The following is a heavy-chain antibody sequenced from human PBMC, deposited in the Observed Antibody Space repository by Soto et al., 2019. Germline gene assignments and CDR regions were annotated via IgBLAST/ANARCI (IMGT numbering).Heavy chain of an antibody. V-gene: IGHV1-69*08. CDR2: IIPILGIA. J-gene: IGHJ4*02. CDR3: ARDGMTTVTTTYTMGY. CDR1: GGTFSSYT. Sequence: QVQLVQSGAEVKKPGSSVKVSCKASGGTFSSYTISWVRQAPGQGLEWMGRIIPILGIANYAQKFQGRVTITADKSTSTAYMELSSLRSEDTAVYYCARDGMTTVTTTYTMGYWGQGTLVTVSS. D-gene: IGHD4-17*01.